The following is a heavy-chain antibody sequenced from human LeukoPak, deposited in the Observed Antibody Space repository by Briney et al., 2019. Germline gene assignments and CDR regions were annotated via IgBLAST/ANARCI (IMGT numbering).Heavy chain of an antibody. CDR3: ASRIWFREFSTFDY. D-gene: IGHD3-10*01. CDR1: GGSISSSSYY. Sequence: SETLSLTCTVSGGSISSSSYYWGWIRQPPGKGLEWIGSIYYSGSTYYNPSLKRRVTISVDTYKTQFYLKLSSVTAQPTAVYYCASRIWFREFSTFDYWGQGTLVTVSS. CDR2: IYYSGST. V-gene: IGHV4-39*01. J-gene: IGHJ4*02.